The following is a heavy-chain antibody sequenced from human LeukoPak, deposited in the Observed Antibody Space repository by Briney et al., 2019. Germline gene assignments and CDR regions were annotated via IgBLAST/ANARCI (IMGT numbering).Heavy chain of an antibody. D-gene: IGHD2-2*01. CDR2: INSDGSRT. Sequence: GGSLRLSCATSGFTFSRDWMHWVRQVPGKGLVWVSRINSDGSRTNYADSVKGRFTISRDNAKNSLYLQMNSLRAEDTAVYYCARERTYCSSTSCFGIYYYGMDVWGQGTTVTVSS. V-gene: IGHV3-74*01. J-gene: IGHJ6*02. CDR1: GFTFSRDW. CDR3: ARERTYCSSTSCFGIYYYGMDV.